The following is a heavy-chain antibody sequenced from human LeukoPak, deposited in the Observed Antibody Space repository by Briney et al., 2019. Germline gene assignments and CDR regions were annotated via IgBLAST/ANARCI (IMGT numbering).Heavy chain of an antibody. CDR1: GFTFSNYG. CDR2: IWSDGTNK. V-gene: IGHV3-33*01. J-gene: IGHJ4*02. CDR3: ARDQGYGGYDYCDY. D-gene: IGHD5-12*01. Sequence: GGSLRLSCGASGFTFSNYGIHWVRQDPPKGLEWVAVIWSDGTNKYYADSVRGRFTIPRDNSNNTLYLQMNSLRAEDTAVYYCARDQGYGGYDYCDYWGLGTLVTVSS.